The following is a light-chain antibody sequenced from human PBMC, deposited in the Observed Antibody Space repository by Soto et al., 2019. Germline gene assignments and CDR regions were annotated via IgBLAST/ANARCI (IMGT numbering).Light chain of an antibody. CDR1: SSDVGGYNY. J-gene: IGLJ1*01. Sequence: QYALTQPASVSGSPGQSITIYCTGTSSDVGGYNYVSWYQQHPGKAPKLMIYDVSNRPSGVSNRFSGSKSGNTASLTISGLQAEDEADYYCSSYTSSSTLYVFGTGTKVTVL. V-gene: IGLV2-14*01. CDR3: SSYTSSSTLYV. CDR2: DVS.